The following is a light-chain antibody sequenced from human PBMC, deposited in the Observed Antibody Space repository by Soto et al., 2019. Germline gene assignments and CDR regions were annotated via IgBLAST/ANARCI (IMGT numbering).Light chain of an antibody. CDR2: TNN. J-gene: IGLJ1*01. CDR3: ATWHDSFYV. CDR1: TSDIGTNA. Sequence: QSVLTQPPSASGTPGQRVTVSCSGSTSDIGTNAVNWFQHLPGTAPRLLIYTNNQRPSGVRDRFSGSKSGTSASLAISGLQSEDEATYYCATWHDSFYVFGTGTKLTVL. V-gene: IGLV1-44*01.